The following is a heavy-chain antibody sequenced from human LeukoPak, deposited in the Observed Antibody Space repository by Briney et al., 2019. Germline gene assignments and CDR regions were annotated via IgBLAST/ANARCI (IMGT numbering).Heavy chain of an antibody. Sequence: SETLSLTCTVSGAPISRSYWSWIRQSPGKGLEWTGYFYDTGNTNNNPSLKSRVTMSVDTSRNEFSLKLTSVTAADTAMYYCAKHRRTSSTSPYDHWGQGTLVTVSS. CDR3: AKHRRTSSTSPYDH. CDR2: FYDTGNT. D-gene: IGHD2-2*01. J-gene: IGHJ4*02. CDR1: GAPISRSY. V-gene: IGHV4-59*08.